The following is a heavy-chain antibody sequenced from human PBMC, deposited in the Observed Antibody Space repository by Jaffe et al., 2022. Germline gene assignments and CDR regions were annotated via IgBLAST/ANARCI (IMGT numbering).Heavy chain of an antibody. V-gene: IGHV4-61*02. D-gene: IGHD4-4*01. CDR1: GDSISSGGYY. CDR2: IQTSGST. J-gene: IGHJ4*02. CDR3: AIDRKGDGYSLFAY. Sequence: QVQLQESGPGLVNPSQTLSLTCGVSGDSISSGGYYWSWVRQSAGKGLEWIGHIQTSGSTSYNPSLKSRVAISVDTSKNQFSLNLNSVTAADTAVYYCAIDRKGDGYSLFAYWGQGTLVTVSS.